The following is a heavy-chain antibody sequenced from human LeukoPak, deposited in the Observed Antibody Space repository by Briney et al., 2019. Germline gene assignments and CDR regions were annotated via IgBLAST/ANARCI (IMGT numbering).Heavy chain of an antibody. J-gene: IGHJ5*02. D-gene: IGHD6-13*01. CDR2: IYDSGST. CDR3: ARIRSSSWYPHNWFDP. Sequence: SETLSLTCTVSGGSIRGSYYYWGWIRQPPGKGLEWIGSIYDSGSTYYNPSLKSRVTISVDTSKNQFSLKLSSVTAADTAVYYCARIRSSSWYPHNWFDPWGQGTLVTVSS. CDR1: GGSIRGSYYY. V-gene: IGHV4-39*01.